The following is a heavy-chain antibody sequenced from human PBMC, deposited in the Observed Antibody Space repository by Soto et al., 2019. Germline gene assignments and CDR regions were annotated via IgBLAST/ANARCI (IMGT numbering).Heavy chain of an antibody. V-gene: IGHV5-10-1*01. Sequence: PGESLKISCKGSGYSFTSYWISWVRQMPGKGLEWMGRIDPIDSYTNYSPSFQGHVTISADKSISTAYLQCSSLKASDTAMYYCARRAHLIWRGETFSYSYYGMDVWGQGTTVTVSS. J-gene: IGHJ6*02. CDR2: IDPIDSYT. D-gene: IGHD3-16*01. CDR1: GYSFTSYW. CDR3: ARRAHLIWRGETFSYSYYGMDV.